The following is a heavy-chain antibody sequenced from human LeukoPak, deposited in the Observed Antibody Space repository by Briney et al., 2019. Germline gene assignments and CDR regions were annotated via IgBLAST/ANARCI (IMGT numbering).Heavy chain of an antibody. D-gene: IGHD2-2*02. Sequence: PGGSLRLSWAASGFIFSDYAMTWVRQAPGKGLEWVSSVSASGGSTYYGDSVKGRFTISRDSSNNTLFLHMNSLRADDTAVYYCARDRGASCYNIFDCWGRGTLVTVSS. J-gene: IGHJ5*01. CDR2: VSASGGST. CDR1: GFIFSDYA. V-gene: IGHV3-23*01. CDR3: ARDRGASCYNIFDC.